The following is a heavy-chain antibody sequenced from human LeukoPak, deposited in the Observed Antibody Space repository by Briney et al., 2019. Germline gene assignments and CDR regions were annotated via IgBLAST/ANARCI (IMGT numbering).Heavy chain of an antibody. CDR3: ARDRIGYCTNGVCYTSSSSSRYWFDP. D-gene: IGHD2-8*01. CDR1: GGSISSYY. Sequence: SETLSLTCTVSGGSISSYYWSWIRQPAGKGLEWIGRIYTSGSTNYNPSLKSRATMSVDTSKNQFSLKLSSVTAADTAVYYCARDRIGYCTNGVCYTSSSSSRYWFDPWGQGTLVTVSS. CDR2: IYTSGST. J-gene: IGHJ5*02. V-gene: IGHV4-4*07.